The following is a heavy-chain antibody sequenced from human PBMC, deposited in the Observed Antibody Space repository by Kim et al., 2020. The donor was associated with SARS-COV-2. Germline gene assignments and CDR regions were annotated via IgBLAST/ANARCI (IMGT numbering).Heavy chain of an antibody. D-gene: IGHD3-9*01. V-gene: IGHV4-31*03. J-gene: IGHJ4*02. CDR2: IYYSGST. CDR1: GGSITSGAYY. CDR3: GRSVSSQVWF. Sequence: SETLSLTCTVSGGSITSGAYYWSWSRQPPGKGLEWIVYIYYSGSTYYNPSLNSRATISVDTSKNQFTLKLSSVTAADTAVYYCGRSVSSQVWFWGKGTL.